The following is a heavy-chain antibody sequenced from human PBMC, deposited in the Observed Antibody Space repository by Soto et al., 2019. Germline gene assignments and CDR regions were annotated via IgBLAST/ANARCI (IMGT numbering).Heavy chain of an antibody. Sequence: ASVKVSCKASGYTFTSYAMHWVRQAPGQRLEWMGWINAGNGNTKYSQKFQGRVTITRDTSASTAYMELSSLRSEDTAVCYCARVIGGWYYFDYWGQGTLLTVSS. CDR3: ARVIGGWYYFDY. J-gene: IGHJ4*02. CDR2: INAGNGNT. V-gene: IGHV1-3*01. D-gene: IGHD6-19*01. CDR1: GYTFTSYA.